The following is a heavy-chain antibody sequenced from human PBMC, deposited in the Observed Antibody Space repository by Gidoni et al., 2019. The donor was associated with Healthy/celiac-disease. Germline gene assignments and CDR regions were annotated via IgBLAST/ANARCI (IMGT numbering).Heavy chain of an antibody. CDR2: IVVGSGNT. Sequence: QMQLVQSGPEVKKPGTSVQVSCKASGFTFTSSAVQWVRQARGQRLEWIGWIVVGSGNTNYEQKFQERVTITRDMSTSTAYMELSSLRSEDTAVYYCAAEKSGAFDIWGQGTMVTVSS. D-gene: IGHD3-10*01. CDR3: AAEKSGAFDI. J-gene: IGHJ3*02. CDR1: GFTFTSSA. V-gene: IGHV1-58*01.